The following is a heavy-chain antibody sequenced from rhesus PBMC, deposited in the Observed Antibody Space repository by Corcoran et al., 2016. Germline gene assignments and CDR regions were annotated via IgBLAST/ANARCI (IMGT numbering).Heavy chain of an antibody. J-gene: IGHJ4*01. Sequence: QVQLQESGPGLVKPLETLSLTCAVSGGSISSNYWSWILQAPGKGLEWIGYIYGRVSSTNDNPSVKSRVTLSVDTSKNPHSRKLSSVTAADPAVYYCARHTGGSYVDYWGQGVLVTVST. D-gene: IGHD6-37*01. CDR1: GGSISSNY. CDR2: IYGRVSST. CDR3: ARHTGGSYVDY. V-gene: IGHV4S11*01.